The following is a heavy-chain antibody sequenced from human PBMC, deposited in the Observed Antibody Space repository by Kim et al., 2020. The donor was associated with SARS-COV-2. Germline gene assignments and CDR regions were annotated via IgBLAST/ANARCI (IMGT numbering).Heavy chain of an antibody. D-gene: IGHD1-26*01. V-gene: IGHV3-9*01. CDR3: AKDHSARYYYFDY. J-gene: IGHJ4*02. CDR2: ISWNGDSI. CDR1: GFTFNDYA. Sequence: GGSLRLSCAASGFTFNDYAMHWVRQAPGKGLEWVSGISWNGDSIGYADSVQGRFTISRDSAKNSLYLQMNNLRGDDTALYYCAKDHSARYYYFDYWGQGT.